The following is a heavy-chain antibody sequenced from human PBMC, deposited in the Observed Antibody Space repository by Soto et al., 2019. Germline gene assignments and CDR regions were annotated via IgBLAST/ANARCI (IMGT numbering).Heavy chain of an antibody. Sequence: GASVKVSCKASGYTFTSYGISWVRQAPGQGLEWMGWISAYNSNTNYAQKLQGRVTMTTDTSTSTAYMELRSLRSDDTAVYYCARDLGFLEGLSIDYYYYYMDFWGTGTTVNVAS. D-gene: IGHD3-3*01. CDR2: ISAYNSNT. V-gene: IGHV1-18*01. J-gene: IGHJ6*03. CDR3: ARDLGFLEGLSIDYYYYYMDF. CDR1: GYTFTSYG.